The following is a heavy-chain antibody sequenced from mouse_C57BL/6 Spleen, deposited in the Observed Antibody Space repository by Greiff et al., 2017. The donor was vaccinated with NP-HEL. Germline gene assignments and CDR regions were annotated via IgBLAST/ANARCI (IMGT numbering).Heavy chain of an antibody. CDR1: GYTFTSYW. J-gene: IGHJ1*03. Sequence: VQLQQPGAELVKPGASVKLSCKASGYTFTSYWMQWVKQRPGQGLEWIGEIDPSDSYTNYNQKFKGKATLTVDTSSSTAYMQLSSLTSEDSAVYYCARPITTGDFDVWGTGTTVTVSS. V-gene: IGHV1-50*01. CDR2: IDPSDSYT. D-gene: IGHD1-1*01. CDR3: ARPITTGDFDV.